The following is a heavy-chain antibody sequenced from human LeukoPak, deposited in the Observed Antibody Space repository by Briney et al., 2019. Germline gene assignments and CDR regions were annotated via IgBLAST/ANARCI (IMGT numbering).Heavy chain of an antibody. V-gene: IGHV4-61*01. Sequence: SETLSLTCTVSGGSISSGSYYWRWIRQPPGKGLEWIGYICYSGNTNYNSSLKSRVTISVDTSKTQFALKLLSAPAADTYVYYCARGAALPELGDYWGRGALVTVSS. J-gene: IGHJ4*02. CDR3: ARGAALPELGDY. D-gene: IGHD1-14*01. CDR1: GGSISSGSYY. CDR2: ICYSGNT.